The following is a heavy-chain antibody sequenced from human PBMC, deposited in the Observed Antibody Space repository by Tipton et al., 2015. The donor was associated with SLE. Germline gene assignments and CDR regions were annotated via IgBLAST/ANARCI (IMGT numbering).Heavy chain of an antibody. Sequence: RSPRLSCAASGFTFDDYAMHWVRQAPGKGLEWVSGISWNSGSIGYADSVKGRFTISRDNSKNTLYLQMNSLRAEDTAVYYCAKDLAAPGEMWGDWGQGTLVTVSS. J-gene: IGHJ4*02. CDR3: AKDLAAPGEMWGD. V-gene: IGHV3-9*01. D-gene: IGHD3-16*01. CDR2: ISWNSGSI. CDR1: GFTFDDYA.